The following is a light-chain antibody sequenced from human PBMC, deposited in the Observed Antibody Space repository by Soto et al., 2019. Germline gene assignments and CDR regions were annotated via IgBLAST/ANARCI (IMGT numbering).Light chain of an antibody. CDR2: EVF. CDR3: SSYTTNNAHV. V-gene: IGLV2-14*01. Sequence: QSVLTQPASVSASPGQSISISCTGTSNDFGAFDYVSWYQQHPGKAPKLIIFEVFNRPSGVSTRFSGSKSGSTASLTISGLQAEDEADYFCSSYTTNNAHVFGGGTKLTVL. J-gene: IGLJ2*01. CDR1: SNDFGAFDY.